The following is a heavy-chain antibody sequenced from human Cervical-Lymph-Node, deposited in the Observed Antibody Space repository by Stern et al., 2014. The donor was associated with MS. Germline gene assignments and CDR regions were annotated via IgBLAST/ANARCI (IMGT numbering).Heavy chain of an antibody. CDR2: IYPGDSDT. Sequence: VQLVQSGAEVKKPGDSLRISCEGSGYNFDTYWIGWVRQMPGKGPEWMGNIYPGDSDTRYSPSFQGQVTISADKSTSTAYLQWRSLKASDTAMYYCAREGVRGLADWGQGTLVTVAS. V-gene: IGHV5-51*03. CDR1: GYNFDTYW. J-gene: IGHJ4*02. D-gene: IGHD6-19*01. CDR3: AREGVRGLAD.